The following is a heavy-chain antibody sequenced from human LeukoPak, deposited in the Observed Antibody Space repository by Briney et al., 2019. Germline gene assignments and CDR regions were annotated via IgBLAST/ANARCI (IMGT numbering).Heavy chain of an antibody. Sequence: GGFLRLSCAASGFIFSPYWVTWVRQAPGMGLEWVANMKEDGGEKFYVDSVRGRFTISRDNAKNSLYLQMNSLRVEDTGVYYCARVRTEWYIDLWGRGTLVTVST. D-gene: IGHD2-8*02. CDR1: GFIFSPYW. J-gene: IGHJ2*01. CDR2: MKEDGGEK. CDR3: ARVRTEWYIDL. V-gene: IGHV3-7*01.